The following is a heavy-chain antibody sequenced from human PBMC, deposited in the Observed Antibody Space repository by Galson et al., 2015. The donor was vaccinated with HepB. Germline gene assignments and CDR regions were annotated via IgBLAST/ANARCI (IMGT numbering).Heavy chain of an antibody. CDR3: ARESPAYYDVLTGYSYYSHAMDV. CDR2: ISSSSTTI. J-gene: IGHJ6*02. CDR1: GFTFSRYS. D-gene: IGHD3-9*01. V-gene: IGHV3-48*01. Sequence: SLRLSCAASGFTFSRYSMNWVRQAPGKGLEWVSYISSSSTTIYYADSVKGRFTISRDNAKNSLYLQMNDLRVEDTAVYYCARESPAYYDVLTGYSYYSHAMDVWGQGATVTVSS.